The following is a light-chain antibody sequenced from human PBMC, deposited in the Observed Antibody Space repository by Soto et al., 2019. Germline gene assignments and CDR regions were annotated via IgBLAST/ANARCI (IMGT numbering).Light chain of an antibody. Sequence: QSVLTQPASVSGSRGQWITTSCTGTSSDVGGYNYVSWYQQHPGKAPKLMIYDVSNRPSGVSNRFSGSKSGNTASLTISGLQAEDEADYYCSSYTSSSTYYVFGTGTKVTVL. CDR2: DVS. J-gene: IGLJ1*01. CDR3: SSYTSSSTYYV. V-gene: IGLV2-14*01. CDR1: SSDVGGYNY.